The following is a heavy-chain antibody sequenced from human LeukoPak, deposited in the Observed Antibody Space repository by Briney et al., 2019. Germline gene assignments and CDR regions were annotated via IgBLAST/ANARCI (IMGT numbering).Heavy chain of an antibody. CDR1: GFSVSGIH. D-gene: IGHD2-8*01. Sequence: PGGSLRLSCVASGFSVSGIHMNWVRQAPGKDLEWVSGLYAGGATYYADSMGGRFTISRDHSKNTLYLQVTNLRVDDTAIYYCARGNGNVGGRLDPWGQGTRVTVSS. J-gene: IGHJ5*02. CDR3: ARGNGNVGGRLDP. V-gene: IGHV3-66*01. CDR2: LYAGGAT.